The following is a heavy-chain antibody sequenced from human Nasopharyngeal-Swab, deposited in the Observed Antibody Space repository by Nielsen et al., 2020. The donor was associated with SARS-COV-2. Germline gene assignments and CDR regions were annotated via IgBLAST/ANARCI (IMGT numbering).Heavy chain of an antibody. V-gene: IGHV3-15*01. J-gene: IGHJ6*03. CDR1: GFTFSNAW. D-gene: IGHD3-3*01. CDR3: TTLSSYDFWSGYYLGYYYYMDV. Sequence: GGSLRLSCAASGFTFSNAWMSWVRQAPGKGLEWVGRIKSKTDGGTTDYAAPAKGRFTISRDDSKNTLYLQMNSLKTEDTAVYYCTTLSSYDFWSGYYLGYYYYMDVWGKGTTVTVSS. CDR2: IKSKTDGGTT.